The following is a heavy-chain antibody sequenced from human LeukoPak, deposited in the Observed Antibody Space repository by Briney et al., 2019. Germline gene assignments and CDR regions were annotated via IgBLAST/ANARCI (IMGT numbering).Heavy chain of an antibody. D-gene: IGHD3-10*01. Sequence: GGSLRLSCTASGFTFGDYAMSWVRQAPGKGLEWVGFIRSKAYGGTTEYAASVKGRFTISRDDSKSIAYLQMNSLKTEDTAVYYCTTHPTGSPPYYYYYYMDVWGKGTTVTVSS. V-gene: IGHV3-49*04. CDR1: GFTFGDYA. CDR2: IRSKAYGGTT. CDR3: TTHPTGSPPYYYYYYMDV. J-gene: IGHJ6*03.